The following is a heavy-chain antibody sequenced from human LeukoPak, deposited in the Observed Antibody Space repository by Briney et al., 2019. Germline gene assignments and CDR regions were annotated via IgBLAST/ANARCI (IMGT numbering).Heavy chain of an antibody. CDR1: GYTLTELS. V-gene: IGHV1-24*01. Sequence: ASVKVSCKVSGYTLTELSMHWVRQAPGKGLEWMGGFDPEDGETIYAQKFQGRVTMTEDTSTDTAYMELRSLRSEDTAVYYCATQVVGATIKWFDPWGQGTLVTVSS. J-gene: IGHJ5*02. CDR3: ATQVVGATIKWFDP. CDR2: FDPEDGET. D-gene: IGHD1-26*01.